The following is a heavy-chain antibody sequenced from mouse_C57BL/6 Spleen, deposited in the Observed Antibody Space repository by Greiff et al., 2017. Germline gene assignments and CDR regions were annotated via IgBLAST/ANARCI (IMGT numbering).Heavy chain of an antibody. J-gene: IGHJ4*01. CDR3: TRGPLYGSSHYAMDY. Sequence: EVKLVESGEGLVKPGGSLKLSCAASGFTFSSYAMSWVRQTPEKRLEWVAYISSGGDYIYSADTVKGRFTISRDNARNTLYLQMSSLKSEDIAMYYCTRGPLYGSSHYAMDYWGQGTSVTVSS. D-gene: IGHD1-1*01. V-gene: IGHV5-9-1*02. CDR2: ISSGGDYI. CDR1: GFTFSSYA.